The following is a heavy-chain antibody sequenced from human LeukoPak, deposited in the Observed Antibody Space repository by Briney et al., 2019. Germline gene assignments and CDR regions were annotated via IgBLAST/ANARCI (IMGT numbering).Heavy chain of an antibody. CDR1: GFTFSSYA. V-gene: IGHV3-23*01. Sequence: PGGSLRLSCAASGFTFSSYAMHWVRQAPGKGLEWVSSISGSGRSTYYAESVKGRFTISRDNSKNTLDLHMYSLRAEDTAVYHCAKDSALWGQGTLVTVAS. CDR3: AKDSAL. J-gene: IGHJ4*02. CDR2: ISGSGRST. D-gene: IGHD3-10*01.